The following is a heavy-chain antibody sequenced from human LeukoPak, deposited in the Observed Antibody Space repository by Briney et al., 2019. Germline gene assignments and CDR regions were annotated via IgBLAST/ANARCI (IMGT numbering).Heavy chain of an antibody. J-gene: IGHJ6*03. D-gene: IGHD3-10*01. CDR3: ARDPKYYYGSGSYYTDYYYYMDV. V-gene: IGHV7-4-1*02. CDR2: INTNTGNP. CDR1: GYTFTSYA. Sequence: GASVKVSCKASGYTFTSYAMNWVRQAPGQGLEWMGWINTNTGNPTYAQGFTGRFVFSLDTSVSTAYLQISSLKAEDTAVYYCARDPKYYYGSGSYYTDYYYYMDVWGKGTTVTVSS.